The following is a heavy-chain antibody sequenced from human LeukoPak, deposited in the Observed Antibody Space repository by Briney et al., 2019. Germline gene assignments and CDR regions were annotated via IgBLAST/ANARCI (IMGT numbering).Heavy chain of an antibody. CDR2: IKSKTDGGTT. CDR3: TTGLGAARNDY. D-gene: IGHD6-6*01. V-gene: IGHV3-15*01. Sequence: PGGSLRLSCAASGFTFSSYSMNWVRQAPGKGLEWVGRIKSKTDGGTTDYAAPVKGRFTISRDDSKNTLYLQMNGLKTEDTAVYYCTTGLGAARNDYWGQGTLVTVSS. CDR1: GFTFSSYS. J-gene: IGHJ4*02.